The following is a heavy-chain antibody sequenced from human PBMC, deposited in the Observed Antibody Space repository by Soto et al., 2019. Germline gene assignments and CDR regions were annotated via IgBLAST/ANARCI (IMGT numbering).Heavy chain of an antibody. CDR3: AREGGSLNWFDP. V-gene: IGHV3-48*02. Sequence: EVQLVESGGGLVQPGGSLRLSCAASGFTFSSYSMNWVRQAPGKGLEWVSYISSSSSTIYYADSVKGRFTISRDNAKNALYLQMKSLRDEDTAVYYCAREGGSLNWFDPWGQGTLVTVSS. CDR1: GFTFSSYS. J-gene: IGHJ5*02. CDR2: ISSSSSTI. D-gene: IGHD1-26*01.